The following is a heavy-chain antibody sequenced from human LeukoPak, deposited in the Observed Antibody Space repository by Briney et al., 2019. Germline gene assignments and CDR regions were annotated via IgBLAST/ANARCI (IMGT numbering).Heavy chain of an antibody. CDR2: IRNSGNTI. D-gene: IGHD1-1*01. V-gene: IGHV3-48*04. CDR3: ARGETSDTRHLDY. CDR1: GFTLSSYN. J-gene: IGHJ4*02. Sequence: GGSLRLSCAVSGFTLSSYNMNWVRQAPGKGLEWVSYIRNSGNTIYYADSVKGRFTISRDNAKNSLYLQMNSLRAEDTAVYYCARGETSDTRHLDYWGQGTLVTVSS.